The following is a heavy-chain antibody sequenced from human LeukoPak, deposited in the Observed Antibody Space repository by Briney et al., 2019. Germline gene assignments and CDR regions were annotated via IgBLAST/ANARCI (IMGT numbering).Heavy chain of an antibody. CDR2: ISYDGSNK. Sequence: GGSLRLSRAASGFTFSSYAMHWVRQAPGKGLEWVAVISYDGSNKYYADSVKGRFTISRDNSKNTLYLQMNSLRAEDTAVYYCARDLRRYSSSWDLDYWGQGTLATVSS. D-gene: IGHD6-13*01. V-gene: IGHV3-30-3*01. CDR3: ARDLRRYSSSWDLDY. J-gene: IGHJ4*02. CDR1: GFTFSSYA.